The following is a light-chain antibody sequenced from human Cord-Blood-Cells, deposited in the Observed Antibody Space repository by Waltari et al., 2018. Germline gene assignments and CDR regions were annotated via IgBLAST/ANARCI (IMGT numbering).Light chain of an antibody. CDR1: QGISSY. V-gene: IGKV1-8*01. J-gene: IGKJ1*01. Sequence: AIRMTQSPSSLSASTGDRVTITCRASQGISSYLAWYQQKPGKAPKLLIYAASTLQSGVPSRVSGSGSGTDFTLTISCLQSEDCATYYCQQYYSYPWTFGQGTKVEIK. CDR2: AAS. CDR3: QQYYSYPWT.